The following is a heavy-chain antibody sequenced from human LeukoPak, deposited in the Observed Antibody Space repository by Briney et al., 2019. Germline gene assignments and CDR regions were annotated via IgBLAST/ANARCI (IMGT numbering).Heavy chain of an antibody. CDR1: GFTFSSYS. V-gene: IGHV3-21*01. D-gene: IGHD1-1*01. CDR3: AREGIGRYYYYYYMDV. Sequence: GGSLRLSCAASGFTFSSYSMNWVRQAPGKGLEWVSSISNSGSAIYYADSVKGRFTISRDNAKNSLYLQMNSLRAEDTAVYYCAREGIGRYYYYYYMDVWGKGTTVTISS. J-gene: IGHJ6*03. CDR2: ISNSGSAI.